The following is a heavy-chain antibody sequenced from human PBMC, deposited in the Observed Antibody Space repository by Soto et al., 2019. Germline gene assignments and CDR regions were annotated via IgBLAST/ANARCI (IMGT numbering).Heavy chain of an antibody. Sequence: SVKVSCKAPGGTFSSYAISWVRQAPGQGLEWMGGIIPIFGTANYAQKFQGRVTITADESTSTAYMELSSLRSEDTAVYYCARDSSGRGWFDPWGQGTLVTAPQ. D-gene: IGHD6-19*01. CDR3: ARDSSGRGWFDP. J-gene: IGHJ5*02. CDR2: IIPIFGTA. V-gene: IGHV1-69*13. CDR1: GGTFSSYA.